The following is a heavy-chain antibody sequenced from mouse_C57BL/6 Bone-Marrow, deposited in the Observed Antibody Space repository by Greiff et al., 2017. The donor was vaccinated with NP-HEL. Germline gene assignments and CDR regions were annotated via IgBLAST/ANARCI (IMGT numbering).Heavy chain of an antibody. CDR2: IDPSSGGT. J-gene: IGHJ4*01. D-gene: IGHD2-10*02. V-gene: IGHV1-72*01. CDR3: ARPHSIRRAMDY. CDR1: GYTFTSYW. Sequence: QVQLQQPGAELVKPGASVKLSCKASGYTFTSYWMHWVKQRPGRGLEWIGRIDPSSGGTKYNEKLKRKATLTVDKPSSTAYRQLSSLTSEDSAAYYCARPHSIRRAMDYWGQGTSVTVSS.